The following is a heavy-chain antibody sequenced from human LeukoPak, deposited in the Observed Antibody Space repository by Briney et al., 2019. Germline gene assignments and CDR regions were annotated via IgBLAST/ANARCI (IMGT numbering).Heavy chain of an antibody. J-gene: IGHJ3*02. Sequence: SETLSLPCTVSGASVRSDHWHWIRQPPGKGLVWIAYMHGSGSPNYNPSLASRHTLSVDATENLLSLKLTSVTAADTAVYFCARDLSVNAFDIWGQGTLVTVSS. CDR1: GASVRSDH. CDR3: ARDLSVNAFDI. CDR2: MHGSGSP. V-gene: IGHV4-59*02. D-gene: IGHD2/OR15-2a*01.